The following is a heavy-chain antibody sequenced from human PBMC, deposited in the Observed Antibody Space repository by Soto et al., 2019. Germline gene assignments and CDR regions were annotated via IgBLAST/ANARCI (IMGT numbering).Heavy chain of an antibody. J-gene: IGHJ4*02. CDR3: AQDLPLSSSSGDY. D-gene: IGHD6-6*01. Sequence: GESLKISCAASGFTFSSYAMSWVRQAPGKGLEWVSAISGSGGSTYYAASVKGRFTISRDNSKKTLYLQMNRLRAEDTAVYYCAQDLPLSSSSGDYWGQGTLVTVSS. CDR1: GFTFSSYA. CDR2: ISGSGGST. V-gene: IGHV3-23*01.